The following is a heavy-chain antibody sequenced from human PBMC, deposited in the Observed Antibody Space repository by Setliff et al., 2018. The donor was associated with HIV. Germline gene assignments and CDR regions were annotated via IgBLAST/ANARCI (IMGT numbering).Heavy chain of an antibody. Sequence: SETLSLTCTVSGGSISSGSYYWSWIRQPAGKGLEWIGRVYITGMTNYNLSLKSRVTISVDTSKNQFSLKLSSVTAADTAVYYCARGGPPNDYSYYFDSWGQGTLVTVSS. V-gene: IGHV4-61*02. CDR2: VYITGMT. J-gene: IGHJ4*02. D-gene: IGHD4-17*01. CDR1: GGSISSGSYY. CDR3: ARGGPPNDYSYYFDS.